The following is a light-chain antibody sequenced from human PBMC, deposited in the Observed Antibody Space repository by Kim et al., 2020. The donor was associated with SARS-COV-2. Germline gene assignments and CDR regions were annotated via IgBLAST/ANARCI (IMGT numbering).Light chain of an antibody. CDR3: QQSYSLPIT. CDR2: GAS. Sequence: SASVGDRVTMTCRASQSMSNYLNWYQQKPGKAPKVLIYGASSLQSGVPSRFSGSGSGTDFTLTISSLQPEDFDTYYCQQSYSLPITFGQGTRLELN. V-gene: IGKV1-39*01. CDR1: QSMSNY. J-gene: IGKJ5*01.